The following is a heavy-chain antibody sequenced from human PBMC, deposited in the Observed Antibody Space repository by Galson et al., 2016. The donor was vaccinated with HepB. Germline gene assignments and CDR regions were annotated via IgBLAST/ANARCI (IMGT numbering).Heavy chain of an antibody. D-gene: IGHD2-2*01. CDR2: IYHSGVT. CDR3: ARRIPHCSSTGCLLDY. J-gene: IGHJ4*02. CDR1: GDSISRDNW. Sequence: SETLSLTCAVSGDSISRDNWWSWVRQPPGKGLECIGEIYHSGVTNYNPSLRSRVTISVDKSKTQFSLKLSSVTAADTAVYYCARRIPHCSSTGCLLDYWGQGTLVTVSS. V-gene: IGHV4-4*02.